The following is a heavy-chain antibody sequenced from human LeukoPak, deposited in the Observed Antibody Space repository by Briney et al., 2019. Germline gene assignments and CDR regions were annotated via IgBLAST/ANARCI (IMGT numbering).Heavy chain of an antibody. Sequence: GASVKVSCKASGYSFSSYGISWVRQAPGQGLEWMGWISAYNGNTNYAQKLQGRVTMTTDTSTSTAYMELRSLRSDDTAVYYCVRSPSLTSGSPWFYWGQGTLVTVSS. J-gene: IGHJ4*02. V-gene: IGHV1-18*01. CDR2: ISAYNGNT. CDR1: GYSFSSYG. CDR3: VRSPSLTSGSPWFY. D-gene: IGHD3-10*01.